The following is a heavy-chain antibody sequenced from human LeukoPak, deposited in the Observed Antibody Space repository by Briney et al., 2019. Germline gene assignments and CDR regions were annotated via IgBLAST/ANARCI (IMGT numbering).Heavy chain of an antibody. Sequence: GGSLRLSCAASGFIFRNYAMTWVRQAPGKGLEWVSAIGGDGRGRDDAASVKGRFTISRDNSKNTLYLQMNGLRAEDTALYYCTKRVGGTPDYWGLGTLVTVSS. CDR2: IGGDGRGR. J-gene: IGHJ4*02. CDR3: TKRVGGTPDY. V-gene: IGHV3-23*01. D-gene: IGHD1-1*01. CDR1: GFIFRNYA.